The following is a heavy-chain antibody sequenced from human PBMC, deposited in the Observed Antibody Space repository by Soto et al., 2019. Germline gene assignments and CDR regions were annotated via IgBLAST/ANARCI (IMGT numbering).Heavy chain of an antibody. J-gene: IGHJ4*02. CDR2: ISSSSGTI. Sequence: GGSLRLSCAASGFTFSSYSMNWVRQAPGKGLEWVSYISSSSGTIYYADSVKGRFTISRDNAKNSLYLQMNSLRAEETAVYYCARGRRTGQFDYWGQGTLVTVSS. D-gene: IGHD1-1*01. CDR3: ARGRRTGQFDY. CDR1: GFTFSSYS. V-gene: IGHV3-48*01.